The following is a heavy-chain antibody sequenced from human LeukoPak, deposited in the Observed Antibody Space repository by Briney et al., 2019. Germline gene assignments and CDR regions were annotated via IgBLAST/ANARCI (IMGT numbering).Heavy chain of an antibody. D-gene: IGHD3-10*01. CDR3: ARDPEGWFGVRMMIGGQFDL. Sequence: GASVKVSCKASGYTFVRYGITWVRQAPGQGLDWMGWISTYNGNTNYAQKLQGRVTMTRDTSTTTVYMELRSLRFDDTAVYYCARDPEGWFGVRMMIGGQFDLWGRGTLVTVSS. V-gene: IGHV1-18*01. J-gene: IGHJ2*01. CDR2: ISTYNGNT. CDR1: GYTFVRYG.